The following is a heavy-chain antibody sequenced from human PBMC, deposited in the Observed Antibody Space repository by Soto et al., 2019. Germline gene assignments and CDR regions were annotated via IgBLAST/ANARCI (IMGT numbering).Heavy chain of an antibody. CDR3: ANLRGTVHVVVPAAIFEDY. J-gene: IGHJ4*02. CDR1: GFTFSSYA. CDR2: ISGSGGST. D-gene: IGHD2-2*01. Sequence: GGSLRLSCAASGFTFSSYAMSWVRQAPGKGLEWVSAISGSGGSTYYADSVKGRFTISRDNSKNTLYLQMNSLRAEDTAVYYCANLRGTVHVVVPAAIFEDYWGQGTLVTVSS. V-gene: IGHV3-23*01.